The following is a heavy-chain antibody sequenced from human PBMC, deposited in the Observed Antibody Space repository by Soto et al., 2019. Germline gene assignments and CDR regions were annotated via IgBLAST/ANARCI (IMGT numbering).Heavy chain of an antibody. CDR2: ISGSGDSI. CDR3: STGRQMGY. D-gene: IGHD7-27*01. J-gene: IGHJ4*02. Sequence: EVQVLESGGDLVQPGGSLRRSCAASGFTFSNYAMTWVRQAPGKGLEWVSTISGSGDSIYYADSVKGRFTISRDNSKNTLYLQMNSLRADDWAVYYCSTGRQMGYWGQGTLVIVSS. CDR1: GFTFSNYA. V-gene: IGHV3-23*01.